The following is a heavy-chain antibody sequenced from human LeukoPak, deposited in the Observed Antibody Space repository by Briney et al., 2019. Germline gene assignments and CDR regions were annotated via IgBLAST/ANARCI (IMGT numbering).Heavy chain of an antibody. V-gene: IGHV3-66*01. CDR2: IYSGGGT. J-gene: IGHJ4*02. CDR3: TRVFAYSYGDFDN. Sequence: GGSLRLSCEASGFTVRNNYMTWVRQAPGKGLEWVSVIYSGGGTYYADSVKDRFTISRDNSKNTLYLQMNSLRVEDSAVYYCTRVFAYSYGDFDNWGQGTLVAVSP. CDR1: GFTVRNNY. D-gene: IGHD5-18*01.